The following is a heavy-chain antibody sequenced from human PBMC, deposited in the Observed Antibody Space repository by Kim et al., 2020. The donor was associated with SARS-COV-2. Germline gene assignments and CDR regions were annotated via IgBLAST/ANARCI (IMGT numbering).Heavy chain of an antibody. Sequence: SKKFYADSVKGRFTISRDNSKNTLYLQMSSLRVEDTAVYYCASGGKGLFDYWGQGTLVTVSS. V-gene: IGHV3-33*01. J-gene: IGHJ4*02. D-gene: IGHD2-15*01. CDR2: SKK. CDR3: ASGGKGLFDY.